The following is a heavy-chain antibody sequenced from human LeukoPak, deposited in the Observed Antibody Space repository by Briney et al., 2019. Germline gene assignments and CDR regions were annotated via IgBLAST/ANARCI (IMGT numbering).Heavy chain of an antibody. J-gene: IGHJ4*02. V-gene: IGHV3-33*01. D-gene: IGHD3-3*01. CDR3: ARENPRSFAKFDY. CDR1: GFTFSSYG. Sequence: GGSLRLSCAASGFTFSSYGMHWVRQAPGKGLEWVAVIWYDGSNKYYADSVKGRFTISRDNSKNTLYLQMNSLRAEDTAVYYCARENPRSFAKFDYWGQGTLVTVSS. CDR2: IWYDGSNK.